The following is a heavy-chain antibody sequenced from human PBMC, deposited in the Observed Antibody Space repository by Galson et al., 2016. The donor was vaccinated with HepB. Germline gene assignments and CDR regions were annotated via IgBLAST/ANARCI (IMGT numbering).Heavy chain of an antibody. CDR1: GFTFSSYA. J-gene: IGHJ2*01. Sequence: SLRLSCAASGFTFSSYAMSWVRQAPGKGLEWVSAISGSGGSTYYADSVKGRFTISRDNSKNTLSLQMSGLTVGDTAVYYCTRDVRSSYFDLWGRGTLVTVSS. V-gene: IGHV3-23*01. CDR3: TRDVRSSYFDL. CDR2: ISGSGGST.